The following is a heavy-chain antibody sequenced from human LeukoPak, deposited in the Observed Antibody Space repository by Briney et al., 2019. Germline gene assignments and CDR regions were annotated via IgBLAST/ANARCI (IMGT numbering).Heavy chain of an antibody. Sequence: GGSLRLSCAAPGFSLSSNWMGWVRQAPGKGLEWVAHIKRDGSQKYYLDSVKGRFTISRDNAKNSLYLQMNSLRVEDTAVYYCARLGLEVGGPNWFDPWGQGTLVTVSS. V-gene: IGHV3-7*01. CDR3: ARLGLEVGGPNWFDP. J-gene: IGHJ5*02. CDR1: GFSLSSNW. CDR2: IKRDGSQK. D-gene: IGHD1-1*01.